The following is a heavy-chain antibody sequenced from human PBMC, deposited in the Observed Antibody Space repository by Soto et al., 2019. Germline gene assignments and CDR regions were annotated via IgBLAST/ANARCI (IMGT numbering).Heavy chain of an antibody. Sequence: ASVKVSCKASGYTFTSYGISWVRQAPGQGLEWMGWISAYNGNTNYAQKLQGRVTMTTDTSTSTAYMELRSLRSDDTAVYYCAREVGEFWSGYYTTRHFDYWGQGTLVTVSS. D-gene: IGHD3-3*01. CDR3: AREVGEFWSGYYTTRHFDY. CDR2: ISAYNGNT. CDR1: GYTFTSYG. V-gene: IGHV1-18*04. J-gene: IGHJ4*02.